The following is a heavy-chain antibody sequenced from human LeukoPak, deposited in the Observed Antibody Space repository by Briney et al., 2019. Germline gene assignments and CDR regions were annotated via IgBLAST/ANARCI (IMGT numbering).Heavy chain of an antibody. J-gene: IGHJ4*02. CDR2: VNPHSGGT. D-gene: IGHD6-13*01. V-gene: IGHV1-2*02. Sequence: APVKVSCKASGYSFIDYYIHWVRQAPGQGLEWMGWVNPHSGGTNYAQNFQGRVTMTRDTSINTAYMELSSLRSDDTAVYYCARIKWSAANDWGQGTLVTVSS. CDR3: ARIKWSAAND. CDR1: GYSFIDYY.